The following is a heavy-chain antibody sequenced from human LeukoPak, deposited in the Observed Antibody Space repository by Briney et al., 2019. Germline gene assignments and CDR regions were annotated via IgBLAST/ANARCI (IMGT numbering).Heavy chain of an antibody. Sequence: GWSLRLSCAASGFTFSSYAMHWVRQAPGKGLEYASGISSNGGRTYYANSVKGRFTISRDNSKNTLYLQMGSLRGEDMAVYYCARGGSSSWGYFDYWGQGTLVTVSS. V-gene: IGHV3-64*01. CDR2: ISSNGGRT. J-gene: IGHJ4*02. D-gene: IGHD6-13*01. CDR3: ARGGSSSWGYFDY. CDR1: GFTFSSYA.